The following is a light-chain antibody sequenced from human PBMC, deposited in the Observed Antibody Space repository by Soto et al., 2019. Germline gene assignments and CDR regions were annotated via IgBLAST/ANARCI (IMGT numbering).Light chain of an antibody. CDR2: AAS. J-gene: IGKJ3*01. V-gene: IGKV3-15*01. Sequence: EIVMPQSPATLSVSPGERATLSCRASQSVSGNLAWYQQTPGQAPRLLIYAASTRATGIPARFSGSGSGTEFTLTISSLQSEDFAVYYCHQYNNWPPITFGTRNKVDSK. CDR1: QSVSGN. CDR3: HQYNNWPPIT.